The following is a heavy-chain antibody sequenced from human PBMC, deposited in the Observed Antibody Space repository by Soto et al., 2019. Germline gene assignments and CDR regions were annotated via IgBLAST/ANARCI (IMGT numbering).Heavy chain of an antibody. CDR1: GGTFSSYA. CDR3: ARGDSYSSGWNYYSYGMDV. CDR2: IIPIFGTA. J-gene: IGHJ6*02. V-gene: IGHV1-69*13. D-gene: IGHD6-19*01. Sequence: SVKVSCKASGGTFSSYAISWVRQAPGQGLEWMGGIIPIFGTANYAQKFQGRVTITADESTSTAYMELSSLRSEDTAVYYCARGDSYSSGWNYYSYGMDVWGQGTTVTVSS.